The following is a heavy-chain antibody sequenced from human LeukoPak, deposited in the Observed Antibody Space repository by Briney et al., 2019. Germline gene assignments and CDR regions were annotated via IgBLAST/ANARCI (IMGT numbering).Heavy chain of an antibody. CDR2: ISGSGGST. D-gene: IGHD3-3*01. J-gene: IGHJ4*02. V-gene: IGHV3-23*01. Sequence: GGSLRLSCAASGFTFSSYAMSWVRQAPGKGLEWVSAISGSGGSTYYADSEKGRFTISRDNSKNTLYLQMNSPRAEDTAVYYCAKLGSWSGWYFDYWGQGTLVTVSS. CDR1: GFTFSSYA. CDR3: AKLGSWSGWYFDY.